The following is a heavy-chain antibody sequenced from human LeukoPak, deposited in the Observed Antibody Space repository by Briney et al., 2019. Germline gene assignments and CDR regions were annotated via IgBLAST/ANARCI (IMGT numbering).Heavy chain of an antibody. Sequence: PGGSLRLSCAASGFTFSSYWMTWVRQAPGKGQEWVANVKQDGSEKYYVDSVKGRFTISRDNAKNSLYLQMNSLRAEDTAVYYCASSSNYAFDFRGQGTLVTVSS. CDR3: ASSSNYAFDF. V-gene: IGHV3-7*05. CDR1: GFTFSSYW. J-gene: IGHJ4*02. CDR2: VKQDGSEK. D-gene: IGHD4-11*01.